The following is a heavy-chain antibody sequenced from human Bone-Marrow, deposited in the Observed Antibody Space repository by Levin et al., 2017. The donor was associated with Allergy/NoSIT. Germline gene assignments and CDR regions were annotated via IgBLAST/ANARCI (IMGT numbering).Heavy chain of an antibody. D-gene: IGHD6-13*01. CDR1: GFTFSDYS. J-gene: IGHJ4*02. Sequence: PGGSLRLSCAGSGFTFSDYSMNWVRQAPGKGLEWVASISSGSSYIHYADSLKGRVTISRDNAKNSLFLQMNSLGAEDTAVYFCTRDAYSSSSFDLWGQGTLVTVSS. CDR2: ISSGSSYI. V-gene: IGHV3-21*01. CDR3: TRDAYSSSSFDL.